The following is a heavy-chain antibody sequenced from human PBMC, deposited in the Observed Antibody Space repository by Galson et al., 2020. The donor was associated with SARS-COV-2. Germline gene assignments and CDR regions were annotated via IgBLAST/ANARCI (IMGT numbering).Heavy chain of an antibody. D-gene: IGHD3-16*01. CDR2: IYSSGDT. CDR1: GGSFSSSSYY. J-gene: IGHJ4*02. CDR3: AVNYYDYIWGSKSDY. V-gene: IGHV4-39*02. Sequence: ETSETLSLTCTVSGGSFSSSSYYWGWIRQPPGKGLEWIGSIYSSGDTYYNPSLRTRVAMSGDTSKNHLSLKLSSVTAADTAVYYCAVNYYDYIWGSKSDYWGQGTLVTVSS.